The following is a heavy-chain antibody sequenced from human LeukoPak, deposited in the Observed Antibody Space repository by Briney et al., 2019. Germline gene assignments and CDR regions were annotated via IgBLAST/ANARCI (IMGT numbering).Heavy chain of an antibody. J-gene: IGHJ4*02. CDR3: ASPNYDSSGYSFDY. CDR1: GYPFTNYV. Sequence: SVKVSCKASGYPFTNYVMNWVRQAPGQGLEWMGRIIPILGIANYAQKFQGRVTITADKSTSTAYMELSSLRSEDTAVYYCASPNYDSSGYSFDYWGQGTLVTVSS. CDR2: IIPILGIA. D-gene: IGHD3-22*01. V-gene: IGHV1-69*04.